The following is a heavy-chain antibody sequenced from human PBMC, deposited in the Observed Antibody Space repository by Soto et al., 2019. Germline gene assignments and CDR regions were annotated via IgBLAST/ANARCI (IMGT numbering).Heavy chain of an antibody. CDR2: MNPNSGNT. CDR1: GYTCTRYD. V-gene: IGHV1-8*01. CDR3: ARGPVLCYCSGGSCLNCFDP. J-gene: IGHJ5*02. D-gene: IGHD2-15*01. Sequence: QVQLVQSGAEVKKPGASVKVSCKASGYTCTRYDINWVRQATGQGLEWMGWMNPNSGNTGYSQKFQGRVTMTRNTSISTAYMDLRSMRSEETAVYYCARGPVLCYCSGGSCLNCFDPWGQGTLVTVSS.